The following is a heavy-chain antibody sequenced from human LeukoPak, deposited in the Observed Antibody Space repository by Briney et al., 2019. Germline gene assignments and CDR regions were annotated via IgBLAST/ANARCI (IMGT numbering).Heavy chain of an antibody. CDR3: AKDSSPSRRLLPPDWFDP. V-gene: IGHV3-64D*09. D-gene: IGHD1-14*01. CDR2: ISCTGGTT. J-gene: IGHJ5*02. Sequence: PGGSLRLSCSVSGFTFSTYAMHWVRQAPGKGLEYVSAISCTGGTTYYADSVKGRFTISRDNSKNTLYLQMRSLRGEDTAVYYCAKDSSPSRRLLPPDWFDPWGQGTLVTVSS. CDR1: GFTFSTYA.